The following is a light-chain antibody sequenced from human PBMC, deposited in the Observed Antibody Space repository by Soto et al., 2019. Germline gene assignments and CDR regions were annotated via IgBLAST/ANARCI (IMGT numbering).Light chain of an antibody. CDR3: QQYSNWPWT. CDR1: QSVRSK. V-gene: IGKV3-15*01. Sequence: DIEMTQSPATLSSSPGERATFSCRASQSVRSKLAWYQQKSGQPRSRLIYAAAPRATGIPVRFRGSGSGTEFTLTISSLQSEDFAVYYCQQYSNWPWTFVQGTKVEIK. CDR2: AAA. J-gene: IGKJ1*01.